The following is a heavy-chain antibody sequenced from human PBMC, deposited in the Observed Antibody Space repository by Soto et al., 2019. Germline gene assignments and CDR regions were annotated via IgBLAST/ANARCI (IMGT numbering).Heavy chain of an antibody. CDR3: ASDCGRHSCGIDY. CDR2: IIPIFGTA. J-gene: IGHJ4*02. D-gene: IGHD1-26*01. Sequence: QVQLVQSGAAVKKPGSSVKVSCKASGGTFSSYSINWVRQAPGQGLEWMGAIIPIFGTANYAQRFQGRVTITADESTSTAYMALSSLRSEDTAGDYCASDCGRHSCGIDYWGQGALVTVSS. V-gene: IGHV1-69*01. CDR1: GGTFSSYS.